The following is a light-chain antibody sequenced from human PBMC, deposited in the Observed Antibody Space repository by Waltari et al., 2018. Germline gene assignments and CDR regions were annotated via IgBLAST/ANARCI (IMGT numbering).Light chain of an antibody. V-gene: IGKV3-15*01. CDR3: QQYDNWLGT. J-gene: IGKJ1*01. Sequence: EIVMTHSPATLSVFPGERATLSCRASQSIRSNLAWYQHKPGQAPRLLIYGASTRATGIPARFSGSGSGTEVTLTISSLQSEDFAVYFCQQYDNWLGTFGQGTKVEIK. CDR1: QSIRSN. CDR2: GAS.